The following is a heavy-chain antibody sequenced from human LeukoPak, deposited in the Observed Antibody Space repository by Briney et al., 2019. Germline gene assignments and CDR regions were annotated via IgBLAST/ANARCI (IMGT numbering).Heavy chain of an antibody. J-gene: IGHJ4*02. CDR2: IIPIFGTA. CDR3: ARDGGSSTIFGVVIPYFDY. D-gene: IGHD3-3*01. V-gene: IGHV1-69*05. Sequence: SVKVSCKASGGTLSSYAISWVRQAPGQGLEWMGGIIPIFGTANYAQKFQGRVTITTDESTSTAYMELSSLRSEDTAVYYCARDGGSSTIFGVVIPYFDYWGQGTLVTVSS. CDR1: GGTLSSYA.